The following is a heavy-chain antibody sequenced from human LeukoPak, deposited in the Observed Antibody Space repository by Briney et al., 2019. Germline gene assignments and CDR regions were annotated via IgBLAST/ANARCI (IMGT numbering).Heavy chain of an antibody. CDR2: IYYSGST. V-gene: IGHV4-59*01. CDR3: AREDTAMVNGLDY. Sequence: SETLSLTCNVSGGSISSYYWSWIRQPPGKGLEWIGYIYYSGSTNYNPSLKSRVTISVDTSKNQFSLKLSSVTAADTAVYYCAREDTAMVNGLDYWGQGTLVTVSS. CDR1: GGSISSYY. D-gene: IGHD5-18*01. J-gene: IGHJ4*02.